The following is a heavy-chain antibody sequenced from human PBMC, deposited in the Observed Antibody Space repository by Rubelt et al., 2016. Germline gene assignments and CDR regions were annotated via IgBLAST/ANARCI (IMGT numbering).Heavy chain of an antibody. Sequence: GKGLEWVAVIWYDGSNKYYADSVKGRFTISRDNSKNTLYLQMNSLRAEDTAVYYCARIAVAGTTFDYWGQGTLVTVSS. CDR3: ARIAVAGTTFDY. D-gene: IGHD6-19*01. V-gene: IGHV3-33*01. J-gene: IGHJ4*02. CDR2: IWYDGSNK.